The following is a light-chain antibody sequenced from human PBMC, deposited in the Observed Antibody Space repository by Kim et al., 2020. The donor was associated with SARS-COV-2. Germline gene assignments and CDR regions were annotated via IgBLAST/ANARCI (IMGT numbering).Light chain of an antibody. CDR3: QQRINSFT. CDR1: QSVSSY. V-gene: IGKV3-11*01. Sequence: EIVLTQSPATLSLSPGERATRSCRASQSVSSYLAWYQQKPGQAPRLLIYAATNRATGIPARFSGSGSGTDFTLTISSLEPEDFAVYYCQQRINSFTFGQGTRLEI. CDR2: AAT. J-gene: IGKJ5*01.